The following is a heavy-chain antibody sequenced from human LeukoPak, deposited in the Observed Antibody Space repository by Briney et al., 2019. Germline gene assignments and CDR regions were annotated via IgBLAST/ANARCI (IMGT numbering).Heavy chain of an antibody. J-gene: IGHJ5*02. Sequence: SETLSLTCTVSGGSISSGGYYWSWIRQHPGKGLEWIGYIYYSGSTYYNPSLKSRVTISVDKSKNQFSLRLSSVTAADTAVYYCARASVVCWFDPWGQGTLVTVSS. CDR2: IYYSGST. CDR1: GGSISSGGYY. CDR3: ARASVVCWFDP. D-gene: IGHD3-16*01. V-gene: IGHV4-31*03.